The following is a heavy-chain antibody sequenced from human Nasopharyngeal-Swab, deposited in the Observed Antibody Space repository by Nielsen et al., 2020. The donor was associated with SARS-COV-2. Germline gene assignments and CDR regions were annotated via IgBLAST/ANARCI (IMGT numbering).Heavy chain of an antibody. CDR2: INHSGST. CDR3: ARHYYDSSGYYQRWYFDL. J-gene: IGHJ2*01. Sequence: ETLSLTCAVYGGSFSGYYWSWIRQPPGKGLEWIGEINHSGSTNYNPSLKSRATISVDTSKNQFSLKLSSVTAADTAVYYCARHYYDSSGYYQRWYFDLWGRGTLVTVSS. D-gene: IGHD3-22*01. CDR1: GGSFSGYY. V-gene: IGHV4-34*01.